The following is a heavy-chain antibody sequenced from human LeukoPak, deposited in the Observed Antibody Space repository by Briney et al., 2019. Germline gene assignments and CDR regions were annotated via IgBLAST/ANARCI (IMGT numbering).Heavy chain of an antibody. D-gene: IGHD2-2*01. CDR3: AKVMGAICVRDIVVVPAAMDY. Sequence: GGSLRLSCAASGFTFSSYAMSWVRQAPGKGLEWVSAISGSGGSTYYADSVKGRFTISRDNSKNTLYLQMNSLRAEDTAVYYCAKVMGAICVRDIVVVPAAMDYWGQGTLVTVSS. CDR1: GFTFSSYA. CDR2: ISGSGGST. V-gene: IGHV3-23*01. J-gene: IGHJ4*02.